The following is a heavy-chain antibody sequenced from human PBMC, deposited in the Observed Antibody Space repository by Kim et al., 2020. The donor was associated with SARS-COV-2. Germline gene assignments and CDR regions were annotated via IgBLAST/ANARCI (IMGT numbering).Heavy chain of an antibody. D-gene: IGHD2-2*01. V-gene: IGHV1-3*01. CDR2: INAGNGNT. CDR1: GYTFTSYA. Sequence: ASVKVSCKASGYTFTSYAMHWVRQAPGQRLEWMGWINAGNGNTKYSQKFQGRVTITRDTSASTAYMELSSLRSEDTAVYYCARDRRFHIVVVPAAPAGYWGQGTLVTVSS. CDR3: ARDRRFHIVVVPAAPAGY. J-gene: IGHJ4*02.